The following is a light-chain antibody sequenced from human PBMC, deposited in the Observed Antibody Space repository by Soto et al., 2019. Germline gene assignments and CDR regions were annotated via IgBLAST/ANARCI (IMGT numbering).Light chain of an antibody. CDR2: DAS. CDR3: QQRASWIT. Sequence: DIVLTQSPANLSLSPGERATLSCRASQSVDHYLAWYQQKPGQAPRLLIYDASNRATGIPARFSGSGSGTDFTLTISRLEPEDFAIYYCQQRASWITFGQGTRLEIK. V-gene: IGKV3-11*01. CDR1: QSVDHY. J-gene: IGKJ5*01.